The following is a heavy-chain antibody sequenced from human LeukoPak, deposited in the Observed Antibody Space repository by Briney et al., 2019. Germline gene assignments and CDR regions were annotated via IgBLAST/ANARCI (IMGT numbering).Heavy chain of an antibody. D-gene: IGHD1-26*01. J-gene: IGHJ4*02. Sequence: SETLSLTCAVSDGSINSDNWWSWVRQPPGKGLEWIGEIYHSGTTNYNPSLKSRVTMSVDKSKNQFSLKLSSVTAADTAVYYCAKGVGATTIFDYWGQGARVTVSS. CDR2: IYHSGTT. CDR3: AKGVGATTIFDY. V-gene: IGHV4-4*02. CDR1: DGSINSDNW.